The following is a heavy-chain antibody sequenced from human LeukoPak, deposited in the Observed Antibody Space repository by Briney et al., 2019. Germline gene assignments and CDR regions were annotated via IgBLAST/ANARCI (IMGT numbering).Heavy chain of an antibody. V-gene: IGHV4-4*07. CDR1: GGSISSYY. CDR2: IYTSGST. J-gene: IGHJ3*02. D-gene: IGHD2-15*01. CDR3: ARVCSCLGRGAFDM. Sequence: SETLSLTCTVSGGSISSYYWSWIRQPAGKGLEWIGHIYTSGSTNYNPSLKSRVTMSLDTSKNQFSLKLSSVTAADTAVYYCARVCSCLGRGAFDMWGQGTMVTVSS.